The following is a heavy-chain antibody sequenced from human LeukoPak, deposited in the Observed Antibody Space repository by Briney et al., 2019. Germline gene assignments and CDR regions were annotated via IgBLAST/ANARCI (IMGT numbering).Heavy chain of an antibody. J-gene: IGHJ5*02. V-gene: IGHV3-15*01. CDR1: GFTFSNAW. CDR2: IKSKTDGGTT. Sequence: GGSLRLSCAASGFTFSNAWMSWVRQAPGKGLEWVGRIKSKTDGGTTDYAAPVKGRFSISRDDSKNTLYLQMNSLKTEDTAVYYCARDGGRQYLVRSYGNWFDPWGQGTLVTVSS. D-gene: IGHD6-13*01. CDR3: ARDGGRQYLVRSYGNWFDP.